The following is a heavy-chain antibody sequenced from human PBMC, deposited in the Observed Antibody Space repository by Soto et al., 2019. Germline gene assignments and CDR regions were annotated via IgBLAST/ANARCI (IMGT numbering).Heavy chain of an antibody. V-gene: IGHV3-33*01. CDR1: GFTFSSYG. D-gene: IGHD3-10*01. Sequence: QVQLVESGGGVVQPGRSLRLSCAASGFTFSSYGMHWVRQAPGKGLEWVAVIWYDGSNKYYADSVKGRFTISRDNSKNTLYLLMNSLGAEDTAVYYCARESYDSGSFDYWGQGTLVTVSS. CDR3: ARESYDSGSFDY. CDR2: IWYDGSNK. J-gene: IGHJ4*02.